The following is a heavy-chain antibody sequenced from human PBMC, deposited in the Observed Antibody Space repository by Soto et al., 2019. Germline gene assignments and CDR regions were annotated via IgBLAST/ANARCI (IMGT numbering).Heavy chain of an antibody. V-gene: IGHV4-59*01. CDR1: GGSISSYC. D-gene: IGHD2-2*01. J-gene: IGHJ6*02. Sequence: SETRSRTWTVSGGSISSYCWSWMRQPPGKGLEWIGYIYYSGSTNYNPSLKSRVTISVDTSKNQFSLKLSSVTAADTAVYYCARGGPVVPAAEKRYGMDVWGQGTTVTVSS. CDR2: IYYSGST. CDR3: ARGGPVVPAAEKRYGMDV.